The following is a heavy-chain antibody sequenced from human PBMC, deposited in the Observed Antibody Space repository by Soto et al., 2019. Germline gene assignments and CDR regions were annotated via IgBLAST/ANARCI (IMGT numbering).Heavy chain of an antibody. CDR1: GGSIINYY. Sequence: LSLTCTVSGGSIINYYWTWIRQPAGNGLEWIGRMYTSGSTNYNPSLKSRVTMSVDTSKHQFSLNLRSVTAADTAVYYCTREGYSHTYSSYQTLELLGQGTTGTVSS. J-gene: IGHJ6*01. V-gene: IGHV4-4*07. CDR2: MYTSGST. CDR3: TREGYSHTYSSYQTLEL. D-gene: IGHD4-4*01.